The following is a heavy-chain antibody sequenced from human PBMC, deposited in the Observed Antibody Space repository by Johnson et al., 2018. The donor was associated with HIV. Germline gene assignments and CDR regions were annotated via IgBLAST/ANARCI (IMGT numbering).Heavy chain of an antibody. D-gene: IGHD1-14*01. Sequence: QVQLVESGGGVVQPGRSLRLSCAASGFTFNSYGMHWVRQAPGKGLEWVAVIWYDGSNKYYADSVKGRFTISRDNSKNTLYLQMNSLRAEDTAVYYCAKIRTSGTGDAFDIWGQGTMVTVSS. CDR3: AKIRTSGTGDAFDI. V-gene: IGHV3-33*06. J-gene: IGHJ3*02. CDR2: IWYDGSNK. CDR1: GFTFNSYG.